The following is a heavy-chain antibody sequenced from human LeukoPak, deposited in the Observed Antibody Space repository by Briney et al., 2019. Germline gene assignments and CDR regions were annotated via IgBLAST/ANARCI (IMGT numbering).Heavy chain of an antibody. V-gene: IGHV3-30-3*01. Sequence: PGRSLRLSCAASGFTFSNYAMHWVRQAQGKGLEWVAVISYDGINEYYADSVKGRLSISRDSSKNTLYLQMNYLRPDDTAVYYCAADRSAAVGRGSYYYYGMDVWGQGTTVTVSS. J-gene: IGHJ6*02. CDR3: AADRSAAVGRGSYYYYGMDV. D-gene: IGHD6-13*01. CDR2: ISYDGINE. CDR1: GFTFSNYA.